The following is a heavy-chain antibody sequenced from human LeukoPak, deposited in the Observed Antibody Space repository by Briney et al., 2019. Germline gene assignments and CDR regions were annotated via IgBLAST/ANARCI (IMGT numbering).Heavy chain of an antibody. J-gene: IGHJ4*02. CDR2: INPNSGGT. Sequence: ASVKVSCKASGYTFTGYYMHWVRQAPGQGLEWMGWINPNSGGTNYAQKFQGRVTMTRDTSISTAYMELSRLRSDDTAVYYCARAMLSGYSYGSDYFGYWGQGTLVTVSS. D-gene: IGHD5-18*01. CDR1: GYTFTGYY. V-gene: IGHV1-2*02. CDR3: ARAMLSGYSYGSDYFGY.